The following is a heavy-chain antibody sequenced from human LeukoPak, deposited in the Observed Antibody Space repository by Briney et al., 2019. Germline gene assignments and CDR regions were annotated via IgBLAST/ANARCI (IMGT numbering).Heavy chain of an antibody. Sequence: NPSETLSLTCAVSGGSISTYYWSWIRQPPGKGLEWIGYIYYSGTTNYNPSLKSRVTISVDTSKKQFSLKLSSVTAADTAVYYCARGGAPAGTAGDWYFDLWGRGTLVTVSS. CDR3: ARGGAPAGTAGDWYFDL. CDR1: GGSISTYY. J-gene: IGHJ2*01. V-gene: IGHV4-59*01. CDR2: IYYSGTT. D-gene: IGHD6-13*01.